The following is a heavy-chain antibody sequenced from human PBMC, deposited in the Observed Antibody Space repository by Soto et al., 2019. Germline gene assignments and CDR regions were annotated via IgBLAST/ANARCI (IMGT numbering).Heavy chain of an antibody. D-gene: IGHD1-26*01. J-gene: IGHJ4*01. Sequence: EVQLLESGGGLVQPGGSLRLSCAASGFTFSNYGMSWVRQAPGKGLEWVSSIGSSGATTYYADSVKGRFSISRDNSKNTLYLQLNSQRAEDTAIYDCACLVVATGSVYWGHGTPVTVSS. CDR1: GFTFSNYG. CDR2: IGSSGATT. V-gene: IGHV3-23*01. CDR3: ACLVVATGSVY.